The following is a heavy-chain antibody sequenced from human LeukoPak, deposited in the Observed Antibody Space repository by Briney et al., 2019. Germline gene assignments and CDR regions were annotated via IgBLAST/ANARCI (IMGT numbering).Heavy chain of an antibody. CDR1: GFTFSSYA. CDR3: ARGPYFDY. J-gene: IGHJ4*02. V-gene: IGHV3-30-3*01. Sequence: QSGGSLRLSCAASGFTFSSYAMHWVRQAPGKGLEWVAVISYDGSNKYYADSVKGRFTISRDNSKNTLYLQMNSLRAEDTAVYCCARGPYFDYWGQGTLVTVSS. CDR2: ISYDGSNK.